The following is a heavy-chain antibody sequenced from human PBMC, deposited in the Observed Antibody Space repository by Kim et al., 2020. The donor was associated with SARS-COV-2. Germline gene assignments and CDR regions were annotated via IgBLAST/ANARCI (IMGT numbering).Heavy chain of an antibody. CDR2: INHSGST. D-gene: IGHD3-9*01. CDR3: ATGSVSYDILTGNSFDI. CDR1: GGSFSGYY. V-gene: IGHV4-34*01. Sequence: SETLSLTCAVYGGSFSGYYWSWIRQPPGKGLEWIGEINHSGSTNYNPSLKSRVTISVDTSKNQFSLKLSSVTAADTAVYYCATGSVSYDILTGNSFDIWG. J-gene: IGHJ3*02.